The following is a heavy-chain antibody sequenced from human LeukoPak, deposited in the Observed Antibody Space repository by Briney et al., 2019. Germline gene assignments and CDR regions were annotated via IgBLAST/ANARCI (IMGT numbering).Heavy chain of an antibody. V-gene: IGHV1-46*01. D-gene: IGHD3-22*01. CDR2: INPSGGST. CDR3: ARDDYDDRSGYQHSTRNDY. Sequence: GASVKVSCKASGYTFTSYYMHWVRQAPGQGLEWMGIINPSGGSTNYAQKFQGRVTMTRDTSTSTVYMELSSLRSEGTAVYYCARDDYDDRSGYQHSTRNDYWGQGTLVTVSS. CDR1: GYTFTSYY. J-gene: IGHJ4*02.